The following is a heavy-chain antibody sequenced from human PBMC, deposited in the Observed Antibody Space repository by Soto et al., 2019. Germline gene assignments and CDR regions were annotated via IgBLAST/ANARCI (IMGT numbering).Heavy chain of an antibody. Sequence: PSQTLSLTCAISGDSVSSNSAAWNWIRQSPSRGLEWLGRTYYRSKWYNDYAVSVKSRITINPDTSKNQFSLQLNSVTPEDTAVYYCARDRDPLPYSSSWYYFDFWGQGTLVTRSS. V-gene: IGHV6-1*01. CDR1: GDSVSSNSAA. CDR2: TYYRSKWYN. D-gene: IGHD6-13*01. J-gene: IGHJ4*02. CDR3: ARDRDPLPYSSSWYYFDF.